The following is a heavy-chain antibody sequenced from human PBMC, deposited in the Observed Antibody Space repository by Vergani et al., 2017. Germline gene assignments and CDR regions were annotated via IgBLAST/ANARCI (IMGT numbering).Heavy chain of an antibody. D-gene: IGHD6-13*01. CDR2: ISSSSSYI. V-gene: IGHV3-21*01. Sequence: EVQLLESGGGLVKPGGSLRLSCAASGFTFSSYSMNWVRQAPGKGLEWVSSISSSSSYIYYADSVKGRFTISRDNAKNSLYLQMNSLRAEDTAVYYCAREGSAAAEIYYYYYGMDVWGQGTTVTVSS. J-gene: IGHJ6*02. CDR3: AREGSAAAEIYYYYYGMDV. CDR1: GFTFSSYS.